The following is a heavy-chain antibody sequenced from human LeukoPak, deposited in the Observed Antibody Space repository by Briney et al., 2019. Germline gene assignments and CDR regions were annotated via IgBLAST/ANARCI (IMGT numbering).Heavy chain of an antibody. CDR2: IYYSGST. J-gene: IGHJ5*02. V-gene: IGHV4-59*08. D-gene: IGHD1-14*01. CDR1: GGSISSYY. Sequence: SETLSLTCTVSGGSISSYYWSWIRQPPGKGLEWIGYIYYSGSTNYNPSLKSRVTISVDTSKSQFSLKLSSVTAADTAVYYCARANRDGSWFDPWGQGTLVTVSS. CDR3: ARANRDGSWFDP.